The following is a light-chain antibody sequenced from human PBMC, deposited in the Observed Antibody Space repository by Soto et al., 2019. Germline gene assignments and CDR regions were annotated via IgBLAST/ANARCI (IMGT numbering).Light chain of an antibody. CDR1: QSVSSSY. CDR3: EQYGSSSYT. J-gene: IGKJ2*01. CDR2: GAS. Sequence: EIVLTQSPGTLYLSPGERATLSCRASQSVSSSYLGWYQQKPGQAPRLLIYGASGRATGIPDRFSGRGSGTEFTLTISRVEPEESAVYYCEQYGSSSYTFGKETKLEIK. V-gene: IGKV3-20*01.